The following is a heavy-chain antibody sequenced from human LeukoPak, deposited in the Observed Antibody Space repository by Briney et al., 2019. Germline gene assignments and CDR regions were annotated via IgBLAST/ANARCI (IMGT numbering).Heavy chain of an antibody. V-gene: IGHV4-39*01. CDR1: GGSISSSSYY. J-gene: IGHJ5*02. CDR3: ARNRGSSGWYFGFWFDP. CDR2: IYYSGST. D-gene: IGHD6-19*01. Sequence: PSETLSLTCTVSGGSISSSSYYWGWIRQPPGKGLEWIGSIYYSGSTYYNPSLKSRVTISVDTSKNQFSLKLSSVTAADTAVYYCARNRGSSGWYFGFWFDPWGQGTLVTVSS.